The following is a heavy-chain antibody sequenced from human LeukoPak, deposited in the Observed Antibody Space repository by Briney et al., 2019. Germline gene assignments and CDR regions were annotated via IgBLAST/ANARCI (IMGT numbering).Heavy chain of an antibody. CDR3: ARHYWAYMSGWQTPSTPFEH. CDR1: GDSVSSTNYY. J-gene: IGHJ4*02. CDR2: IYHSGSS. Sequence: RTSETLSLTCTVSGDSVSSTNYYWGWIRQPPGEGLEWIGTIYHSGSSFYNPSLKSRVTMSVDTSKNTFSLKLSSVTAADTAIYYCARHYWAYMSGWQTPSTPFEHWGQGNPVTVSS. V-gene: IGHV4-39*01. D-gene: IGHD3-3*01.